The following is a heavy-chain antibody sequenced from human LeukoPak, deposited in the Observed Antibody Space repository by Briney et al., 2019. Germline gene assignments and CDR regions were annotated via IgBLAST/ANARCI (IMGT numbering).Heavy chain of an antibody. CDR3: AKGGGSYIFGMDV. J-gene: IGHJ6*02. CDR1: GFNFDNYV. Sequence: GGSLRLSCAASGFNFDNYVMHWVRQAPGKGLEWVSLISDDGGYTYYVDSVQGRFIISRDSSKNSLYLQMNSLRTEDTALYYCAKGGGSYIFGMDVWGQGTTVTVSS. CDR2: ISDDGGYT. V-gene: IGHV3-43*02. D-gene: IGHD1-26*01.